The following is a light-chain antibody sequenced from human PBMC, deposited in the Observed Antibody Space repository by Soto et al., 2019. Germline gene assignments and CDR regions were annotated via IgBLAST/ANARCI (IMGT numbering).Light chain of an antibody. CDR3: QQTYSTPYT. CDR1: QRITTY. CDR2: TSG. J-gene: IGKJ2*01. V-gene: IGKV1-39*01. Sequence: IHMTQSPSSLSASVGDRVTITCRASQRITTYLNWYQQKPGEAPKLLISTSGTLQRGVPSRFSGSGSGTDFTLTITSLQRADFAIYFCQQTYSTPYTFGQGTQLEI.